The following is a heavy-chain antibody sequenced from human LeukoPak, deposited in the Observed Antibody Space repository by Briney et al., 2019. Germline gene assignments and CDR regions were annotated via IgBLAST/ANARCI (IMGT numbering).Heavy chain of an antibody. Sequence: SVKVSCKASGGTFSSYAISWVRQAPGQGLEWMGGIIPIFGTANYAQKFQGRVTITAGESTSTAYMELSSLRSEDTAVYYCARENSITIFGVVMDDYFDYWGQGTLVTVSS. D-gene: IGHD3-3*01. CDR1: GGTFSSYA. CDR2: IIPIFGTA. V-gene: IGHV1-69*13. J-gene: IGHJ4*02. CDR3: ARENSITIFGVVMDDYFDY.